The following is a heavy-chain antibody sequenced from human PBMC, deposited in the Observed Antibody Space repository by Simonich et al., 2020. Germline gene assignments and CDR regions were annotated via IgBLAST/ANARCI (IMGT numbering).Heavy chain of an antibody. CDR2: ISAYKCNT. D-gene: IGHD2-15*01. CDR1: GYTFTSYG. CDR3: ARASRGTWWYYYFDY. V-gene: IGHV1-18*01. J-gene: IGHJ4*02. Sequence: QVQLVQSGAEVKKPGASVKVSCKASGYTFTSYGISWVRQAPGQGFEWMGWISAYKCNTNYAQKLQVRVPITTATSTSTAYMGLRSLRSDDTAVYYCARASRGTWWYYYFDYWGQGTLVTVSS.